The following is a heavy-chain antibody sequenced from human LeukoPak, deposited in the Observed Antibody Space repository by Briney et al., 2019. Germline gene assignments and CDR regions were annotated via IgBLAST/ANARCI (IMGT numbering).Heavy chain of an antibody. CDR3: ASREPTYYYDSSGYQQIDY. V-gene: IGHV1-2*02. J-gene: IGHJ4*02. Sequence: ASVKVSCKASGYTFTGYYMHWVRQAPGQGLEWMGWINPNSGGTNYAQKFQGRVTMTRDTSISTAYMELSRLRSDDTAAYYCASREPTYYYDSSGYQQIDYWGQGTLVTVSS. D-gene: IGHD3-22*01. CDR2: INPNSGGT. CDR1: GYTFTGYY.